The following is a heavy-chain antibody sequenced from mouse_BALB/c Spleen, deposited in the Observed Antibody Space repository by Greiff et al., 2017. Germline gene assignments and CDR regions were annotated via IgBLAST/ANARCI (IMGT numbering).Heavy chain of an antibody. J-gene: IGHJ3*01. CDR2: IYWDDDK. Sequence: QVTLKVSGPGLLQPSQTLSLTCSFSGFSLSTSGMGVGWIRQPSGKGLEWLVHIYWDDDKRYNPSLKSRLTISKDTSRNHVFLKITSVDTAATATYDWAGSKGHYDGIAYWGQGTPVTVSA. CDR1: GFSLSTSGMG. V-gene: IGHV8-12*01. CDR3: AGSKGHYDGIAY. D-gene: IGHD2-1*01.